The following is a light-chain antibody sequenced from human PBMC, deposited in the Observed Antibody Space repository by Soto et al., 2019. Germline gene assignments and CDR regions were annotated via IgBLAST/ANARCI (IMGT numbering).Light chain of an antibody. J-gene: IGKJ2*01. CDR3: QQYYSTPYT. CDR1: QSVLYSSNNKNY. V-gene: IGKV4-1*01. CDR2: WAS. Sequence: DIVMTQSPDSLAVSLGERATINCKSSQSVLYSSNNKNYLAWYQQKPGQPPKLLIYWASTRESGVPDRFSGSGSGTDFTLTISSLQAEDVAVYDCQQYYSTPYTFVHGTKLEIK.